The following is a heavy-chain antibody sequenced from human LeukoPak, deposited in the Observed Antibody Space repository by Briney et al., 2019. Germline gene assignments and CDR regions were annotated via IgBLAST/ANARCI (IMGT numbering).Heavy chain of an antibody. CDR2: MNPNSGNT. J-gene: IGHJ4*02. CDR3: ARGAGYCSTTSCSLGY. Sequence: ASVTVSCKASGYTFTSYDINWVRQATGQGLEWMGWMNPNSGNTGYAQKFQGRVTITRNTSISTASMELSSLRSEDTAVYYCARGAGYCSTTSCSLGYWGQGTLVTVSS. D-gene: IGHD2-2*01. V-gene: IGHV1-8*03. CDR1: GYTFTSYD.